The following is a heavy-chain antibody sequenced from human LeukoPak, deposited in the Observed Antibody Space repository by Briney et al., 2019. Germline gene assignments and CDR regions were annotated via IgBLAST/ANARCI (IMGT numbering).Heavy chain of an antibody. J-gene: IGHJ4*02. D-gene: IGHD2-2*01. CDR3: ARGRVVPVPDY. CDR1: GGTFSSYA. V-gene: IGHV1-69*13. Sequence: SVKVFCKASGGTFSSYAISWVRQAPGQGLEWMGGIIPIFGTANYAQKFQGRVTITADESTSTAYMGLSSLRSEDTVVYYCARGRVVPVPDYWGQGTLVTVSS. CDR2: IIPIFGTA.